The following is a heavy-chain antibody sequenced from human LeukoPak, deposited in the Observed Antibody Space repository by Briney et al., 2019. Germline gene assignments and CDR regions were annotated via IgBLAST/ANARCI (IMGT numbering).Heavy chain of an antibody. V-gene: IGHV5-51*01. J-gene: IGHJ4*02. D-gene: IGHD4-23*01. CDR3: ARCSIGGACYY. CDR1: GYSFTSYW. CDR2: IYPSDSDT. Sequence: GESLQISCKGSGYSFTSYWIGWVRPMPGKGVEWMGIIYPSDSDTRYSPSFQGQVTISVDKSISTAYLQWSSLKASDTAMYYCARCSIGGACYYWGQGTLVTVSS.